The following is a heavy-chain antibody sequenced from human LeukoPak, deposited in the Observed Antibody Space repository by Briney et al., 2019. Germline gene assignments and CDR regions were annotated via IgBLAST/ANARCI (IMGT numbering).Heavy chain of an antibody. J-gene: IGHJ4*02. Sequence: GGSLRLSCAASGFTFSSYEMNWVRQAPGKGLEWVSYISTSGSPIYYADSVKGRFTISKDNAQNSLYLQMNSLRAEDTALYYCARERALVVPYYFDFWGQGTVVTVSS. CDR1: GFTFSSYE. CDR3: ARERALVVPYYFDF. D-gene: IGHD2-15*01. CDR2: ISTSGSPI. V-gene: IGHV3-48*03.